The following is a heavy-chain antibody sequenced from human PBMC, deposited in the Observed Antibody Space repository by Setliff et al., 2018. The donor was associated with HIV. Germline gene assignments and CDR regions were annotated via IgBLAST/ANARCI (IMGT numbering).Heavy chain of an antibody. CDR3: ARERPNSLYFYF. CDR2: SYPNDGRT. J-gene: IGHJ4*02. V-gene: IGHV1-46*01. CDR1: GYTFTSYY. D-gene: IGHD7-27*01. Sequence: GASVKVSCKASGYTFTSYYLHWLRQAPGQGLGGMGISYPNDGRTQYAQKFQGRVNMTRDTSTSTAYMDLNSLSSEDPAVYYCARERPNSLYFYFWGQGTRVTVSS.